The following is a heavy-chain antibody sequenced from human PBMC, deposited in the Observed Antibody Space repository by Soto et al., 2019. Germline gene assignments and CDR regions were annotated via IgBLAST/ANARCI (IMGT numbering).Heavy chain of an antibody. V-gene: IGHV4-59*12. Sequence: SETLSLTCTVSGGSISSYYWSWIRQPPGKGLEWIGYIYYSGSTNYNPSLKSRVTISVDTSKNQFSLKLSSVTAADTAVYYCARDRHDSSGYYPPGYFDYWGQGTLVTVSS. CDR1: GGSISSYY. J-gene: IGHJ4*02. D-gene: IGHD3-22*01. CDR3: ARDRHDSSGYYPPGYFDY. CDR2: IYYSGST.